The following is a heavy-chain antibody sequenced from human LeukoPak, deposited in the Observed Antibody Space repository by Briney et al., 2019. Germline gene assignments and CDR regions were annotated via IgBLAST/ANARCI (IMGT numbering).Heavy chain of an antibody. J-gene: IGHJ4*02. V-gene: IGHV1-8*01. Sequence: ASVKVSCKASGYTFTSYDINWVRQATGQGLEWMGWMNPNSGNTGYAQKFQGRVTMTRNTSISTAYMELSSLRSEDTAVYCCARFGSIAAAGSNQDYWGQGTLVTVSS. CDR2: MNPNSGNT. CDR1: GYTFTSYD. CDR3: ARFGSIAAAGSNQDY. D-gene: IGHD6-13*01.